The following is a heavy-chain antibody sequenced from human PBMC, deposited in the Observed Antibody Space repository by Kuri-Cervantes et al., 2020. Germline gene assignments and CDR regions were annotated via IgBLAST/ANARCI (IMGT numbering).Heavy chain of an antibody. CDR1: GGPISSYY. Sequence: SETLSLTCTVSGGPISSYYWSWIRQPPGKGLEWIGYIYYSGSTYYNPSLKSRVTISVDTSKNQFSLKLSSVTAADTAVYYCASLGIAVAGTSVWGQGTLVTVSS. CDR3: ASLGIAVAGTSV. CDR2: IYYSGST. V-gene: IGHV4-59*08. D-gene: IGHD6-19*01. J-gene: IGHJ4*02.